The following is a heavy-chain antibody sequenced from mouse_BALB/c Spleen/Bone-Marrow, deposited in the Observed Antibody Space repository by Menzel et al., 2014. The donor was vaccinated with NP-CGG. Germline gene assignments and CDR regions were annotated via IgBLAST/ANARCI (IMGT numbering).Heavy chain of an antibody. J-gene: IGHJ1*01. CDR3: TRRGGWYFDV. V-gene: IGHV6-6*02. Sequence: EVKVEESGGGLVQPGGSMKLSCVASGFTFSNYWMNWVRQSPEKGLEWVAEIRLKSNNYATHYAESVKGRFTISRDDSKSSVYLQMNNLRAEDTGIYYCTRRGGWYFDVWGAGTTVTVPS. CDR2: IRLKSNNYAT. CDR1: GFTFSNYW.